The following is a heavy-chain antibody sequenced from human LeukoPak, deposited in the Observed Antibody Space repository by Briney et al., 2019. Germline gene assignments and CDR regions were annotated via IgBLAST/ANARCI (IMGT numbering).Heavy chain of an antibody. V-gene: IGHV4-4*02. CDR2: IYHSGST. CDR1: GGSISNSNW. J-gene: IGHJ4*02. Sequence: PSETLSLTCAVSGGSISNSNWWSWVRQPPGKGLEWIGEIYHSGSTNYNPSLKSRVTISVDKPKNQFSLKLSSVTAADTAVYYCAREVAVAGTNYFVYWGQGTLVTVSS. CDR3: AREVAVAGTNYFVY. D-gene: IGHD6-19*01.